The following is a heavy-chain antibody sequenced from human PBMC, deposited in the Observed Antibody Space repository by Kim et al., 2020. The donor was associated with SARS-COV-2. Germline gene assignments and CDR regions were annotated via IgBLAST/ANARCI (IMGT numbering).Heavy chain of an antibody. J-gene: IGHJ4*02. D-gene: IGHD6-6*01. CDR1: GGSFSGYY. CDR3: ASIPRRPIAARPLGGY. V-gene: IGHV4-34*01. Sequence: SETLSLTCAVYGGSFSGYYWSWIRQPPGKGLEWIGEINHSGSTNYNPSLKSRVTISVDTSKNQFSLKLSSVTAADTAVYYCASIPRRPIAARPLGGYWGQGTLVTVSS. CDR2: INHSGST.